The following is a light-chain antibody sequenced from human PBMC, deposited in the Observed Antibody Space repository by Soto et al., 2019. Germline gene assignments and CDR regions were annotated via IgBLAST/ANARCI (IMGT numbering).Light chain of an antibody. J-gene: IGKJ3*01. CDR3: QQYGVSRFT. CDR1: QAVSNIY. CDR2: GAS. Sequence: IVLTQSPGTLSLSPGERATLSCRASQAVSNIYLAWYQQKPDQAPRLLIYGASYRATGIPDRFSGSGSGTDFTLTISRLEPEDFAVYYCQQYGVSRFTFGPGTNVDLK. V-gene: IGKV3-20*01.